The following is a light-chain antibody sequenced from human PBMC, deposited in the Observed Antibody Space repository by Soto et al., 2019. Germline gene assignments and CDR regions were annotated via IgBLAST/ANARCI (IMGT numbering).Light chain of an antibody. Sequence: EIVMTQSPATLSVSPGERATLSCRASQSVSSNLAWYQQKPGQAPRLLIYGASTRATGIPARFSGSGSGTEFTLTINRVAPEDFAVYYCQQRSSWPLTFGGGTKVDIK. J-gene: IGKJ4*01. CDR2: GAS. CDR1: QSVSSN. V-gene: IGKV3-15*01. CDR3: QQRSSWPLT.